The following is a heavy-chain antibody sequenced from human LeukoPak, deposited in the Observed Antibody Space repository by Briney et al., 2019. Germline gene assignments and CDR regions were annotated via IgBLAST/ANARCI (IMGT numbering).Heavy chain of an antibody. V-gene: IGHV1-18*01. D-gene: IGHD3-3*01. J-gene: IGHJ5*02. Sequence: GASVKVSCKASGYTFTTYNINWVRQAPGQGLEWMGWISGYNGNTNYAQKLQGRVTMTTDTSTSTVYMELSSLRSEDTAVYYCARTIFGVPKGYWFDPWGQGTLVTVSS. CDR1: GYTFTTYN. CDR3: ARTIFGVPKGYWFDP. CDR2: ISGYNGNT.